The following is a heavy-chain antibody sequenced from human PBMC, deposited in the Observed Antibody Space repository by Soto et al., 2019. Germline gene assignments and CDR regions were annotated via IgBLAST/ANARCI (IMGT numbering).Heavy chain of an antibody. CDR1: GGTFNSYG. CDR3: ARGAEYYYDSSGYYNY. D-gene: IGHD3-22*01. J-gene: IGHJ4*02. Sequence: SVKVSCKASGGTFNSYGISWVRQAPGQGLDWMGVIIPLYGTVNYAQKFQGRVSITADESTNTAYMELSSLRSEDTAVYYCARGAEYYYDSSGYYNYWGQGTLVTVSS. V-gene: IGHV1-69*13. CDR2: IIPLYGTV.